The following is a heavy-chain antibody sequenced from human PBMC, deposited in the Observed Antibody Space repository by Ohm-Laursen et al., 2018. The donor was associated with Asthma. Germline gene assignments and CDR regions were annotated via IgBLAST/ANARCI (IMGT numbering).Heavy chain of an antibody. CDR3: ARGPRTIFGVPYGYYFDY. Sequence: RSLRLSCAASGFTFSSYGMHWVRQAPGKGLEWVAVISYDGSNKYYADSVKGRFTISRDNSKNTLYLQMNSLRAEDTAVYYCARGPRTIFGVPYGYYFDYWGQGTLVTVSS. V-gene: IGHV3-30*03. CDR1: GFTFSSYG. J-gene: IGHJ4*02. CDR2: ISYDGSNK. D-gene: IGHD3-3*01.